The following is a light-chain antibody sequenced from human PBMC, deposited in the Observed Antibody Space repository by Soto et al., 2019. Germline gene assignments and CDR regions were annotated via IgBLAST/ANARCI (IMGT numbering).Light chain of an antibody. CDR3: HQFGNSTQP. CDR1: QSVSSSH. CDR2: GPS. V-gene: IGKV3-20*01. Sequence: ELVLTQSPGTPSLSPGERATLSCRASQSVSSSHIAWYQQKPGQAPRLLIYGPSSRDTGIPERFSGSGSGTDFTLSISRLEPEDFAVYYCHQFGNSTQPFGHGTKVDIX. J-gene: IGKJ1*01.